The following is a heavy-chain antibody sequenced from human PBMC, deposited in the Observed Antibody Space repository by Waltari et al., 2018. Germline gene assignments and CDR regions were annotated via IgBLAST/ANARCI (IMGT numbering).Heavy chain of an antibody. CDR1: GFTFSSYG. J-gene: IGHJ4*02. CDR3: AKDSYYYGSGSYFDY. D-gene: IGHD3-10*01. Sequence: QVQLVESGGGVVQPGGSLRLSCAASGFTFSSYGLPWVRQAPGKGLEWVAFIRYDGSNKYYADSVKGRFTISRDNSKNTLYLQMNSLRAEDTAVYYCAKDSYYYGSGSYFDYWGQGTLVTVSS. V-gene: IGHV3-30*02. CDR2: IRYDGSNK.